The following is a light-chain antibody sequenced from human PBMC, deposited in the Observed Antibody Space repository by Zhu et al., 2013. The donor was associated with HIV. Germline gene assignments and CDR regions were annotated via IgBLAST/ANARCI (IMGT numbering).Light chain of an antibody. CDR2: SAS. Sequence: EIVMTQSPATLSTSPGKRTTLSCRASQSISNNLAWYQQKPGQAPRLLIYSASTRATGVPARFSGSGSGTEFTLTISSLQSEDFAVYYCQHYNNWPPSITFGQGTRLEIK. CDR1: QSISNN. CDR3: QHYNNWPPSIT. V-gene: IGKV3-15*01. J-gene: IGKJ5*01.